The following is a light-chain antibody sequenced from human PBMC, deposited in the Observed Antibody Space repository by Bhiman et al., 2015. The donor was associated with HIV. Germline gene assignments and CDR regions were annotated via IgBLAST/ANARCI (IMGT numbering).Light chain of an antibody. CDR3: ATWDGGLSIEV. Sequence: QSVLTQPPSVSGAPGQRVSISCTGSSSNIGAGFDVHWYRHLPGTAPKLLIYENNKRASGIPDRFSGSKSGTSGTLDVTGLQTGDEADYYCATWDGGLSIEVFGTGTKLTVL. CDR1: SSNIGAGFD. CDR2: ENN. V-gene: IGLV1-51*02. J-gene: IGLJ1*01.